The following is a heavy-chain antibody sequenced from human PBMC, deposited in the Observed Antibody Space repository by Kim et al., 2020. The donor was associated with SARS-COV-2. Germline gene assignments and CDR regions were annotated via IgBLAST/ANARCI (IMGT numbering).Heavy chain of an antibody. V-gene: IGHV4-39*01. CDR3: ARLGPYSSSWY. D-gene: IGHD6-13*01. J-gene: IGHJ4*02. Sequence: SYTPSLKSRVTVSVDTSKNQFSLKLSSVTAADTAVYYCARLGPYSSSWYWGQGTLVTVSS.